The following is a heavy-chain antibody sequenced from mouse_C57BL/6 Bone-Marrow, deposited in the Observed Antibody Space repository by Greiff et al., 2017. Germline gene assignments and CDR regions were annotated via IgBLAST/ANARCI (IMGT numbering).Heavy chain of an antibody. CDR1: GYTFSSYG. CDR2: IYPRSGNT. J-gene: IGHJ4*01. D-gene: IGHD1-1*01. Sequence: QVQLQQSGAELARPGASVTLSCKASGYTFSSYGISWVKQRTGQGLEWIGEIYPRSGNTYYNEKFKGKATLTADQSSSTAYMELRSLISEDSAVYFCASRVFYYYGSSLYAMDYWGQGTSVTVSS. CDR3: ASRVFYYYGSSLYAMDY. V-gene: IGHV1-81*01.